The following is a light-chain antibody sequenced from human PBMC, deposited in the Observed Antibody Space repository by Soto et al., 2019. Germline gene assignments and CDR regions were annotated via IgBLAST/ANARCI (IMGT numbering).Light chain of an antibody. CDR3: QQSYSTPVT. Sequence: DIVMTQSPDSLAASLGERATINCKSSQSVFHTSKSKNYLAWYQQKPGQPPKLLIYWASTREFGVPDRFSGSGSGTDFTLTITSLQAVDVAVYYCQQSYSTPVTFGQGTKVEIK. CDR2: WAS. CDR1: QSVFHTSKSKNY. J-gene: IGKJ1*01. V-gene: IGKV4-1*01.